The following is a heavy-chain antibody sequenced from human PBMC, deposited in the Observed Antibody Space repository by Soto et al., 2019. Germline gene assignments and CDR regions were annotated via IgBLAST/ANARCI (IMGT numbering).Heavy chain of an antibody. CDR1: GFTFSSYA. Sequence: GGSLRLSCAASGFTFSSYAMHWVRQAPGKGLEWVAVISYDGSNKYYADSVKCRFTISRDNSKNTLYLQMNSLRAEDTAVYYCARDPENYFDYWGQGTLVTVSS. J-gene: IGHJ4*02. CDR2: ISYDGSNK. V-gene: IGHV3-30-3*01. CDR3: ARDPENYFDY.